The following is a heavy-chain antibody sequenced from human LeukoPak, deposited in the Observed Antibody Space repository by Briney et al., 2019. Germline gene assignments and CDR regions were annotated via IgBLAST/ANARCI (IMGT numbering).Heavy chain of an antibody. V-gene: IGHV4-39*01. D-gene: IGHD4-17*01. Sequence: SETLSLTCTVSGGSISSSSHYWGWIRQPPGKGLEWTGSIYYSGATYYNPSLKSRVTISVDTSKNQFSLKLSSVTAADTAVYHCARHSSVTTFVFDYWGQGTPVTVSS. CDR3: ARHSSVTTFVFDY. CDR1: GGSISSSSHY. CDR2: IYYSGAT. J-gene: IGHJ4*02.